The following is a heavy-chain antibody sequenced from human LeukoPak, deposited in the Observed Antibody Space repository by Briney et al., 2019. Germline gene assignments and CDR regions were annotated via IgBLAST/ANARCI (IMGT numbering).Heavy chain of an antibody. CDR1: GFTVSSNY. D-gene: IGHD3-16*01. Sequence: GGSLRLSCAASGFTVSSNYMSWVRQAPGKGLEWVSVIYTCGSTHYADSVKGRFTISRDNAKNSLYLQMNSLRAEDTAVYYCARRGSYNDYWGQGTLVTVSS. CDR3: ARRGSYNDY. CDR2: IYTCGST. J-gene: IGHJ4*02. V-gene: IGHV3-66*03.